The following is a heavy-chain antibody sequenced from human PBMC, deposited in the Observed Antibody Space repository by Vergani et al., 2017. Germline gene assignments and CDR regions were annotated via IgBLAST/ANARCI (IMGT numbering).Heavy chain of an antibody. J-gene: IGHJ3*02. D-gene: IGHD3-22*01. CDR2: IYYSGST. V-gene: IGHV4-39*01. Sequence: QLQLQESGPGLVKPSETLSLTCTVSGGSISSSSYYWGWIRQPPGKGLEWIGSIYYSGSTYYNPSLKSRVTISVDTSKNQFSLKLSSVTAADTAVYYCARWIPYDSSGYPNAFDIWGQGTMVTVSS. CDR1: GGSISSSSYY. CDR3: ARWIPYDSSGYPNAFDI.